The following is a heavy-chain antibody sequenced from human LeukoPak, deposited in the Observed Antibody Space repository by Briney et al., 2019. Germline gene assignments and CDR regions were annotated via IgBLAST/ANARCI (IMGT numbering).Heavy chain of an antibody. CDR2: IWHDGSKE. J-gene: IGHJ4*02. CDR1: GFTFTRCG. Sequence: PGGSLRLSCAASGFTFTRCGFHWVRQAPGKGLEWVSVIWHDGSKEYYADSVKGRFTISRDNSKNMLYLQMNSLRVEDTAVYYCARDGCSTSSCYDFWGQGTLVTVSS. D-gene: IGHD2-2*01. CDR3: ARDGCSTSSCYDF. V-gene: IGHV3-33*01.